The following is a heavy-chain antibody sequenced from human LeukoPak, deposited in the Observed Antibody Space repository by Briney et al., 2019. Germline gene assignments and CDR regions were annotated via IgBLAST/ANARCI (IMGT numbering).Heavy chain of an antibody. CDR1: GFTFNSYA. Sequence: PGGSLRLSCAASGFTFNSYAMNWVRQTPGKGLEWVSTISGSGSSTYYADSVKGRFTISRDNSRNTLFLQMSSLRPEDTAVYYCVKDIVVVITSQFDYWGQGTLVTVSS. CDR3: VKDIVVVITSQFDY. CDR2: ISGSGSST. D-gene: IGHD3-22*01. V-gene: IGHV3-23*01. J-gene: IGHJ4*02.